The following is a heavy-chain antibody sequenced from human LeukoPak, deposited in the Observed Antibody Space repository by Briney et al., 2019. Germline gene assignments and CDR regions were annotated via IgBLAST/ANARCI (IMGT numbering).Heavy chain of an antibody. Sequence: SENLSLTCTVSDGSISGYHWGWVRQPPGKGLEWIGSIYYSGSTYYNPSLESRVTISVDTSKNQFSLKVSSVTAADTAVYYCARRGASSSEEYWGQGTLVIVSS. CDR3: ARRGASSSEEY. V-gene: IGHV4-39*01. CDR2: IYYSGST. D-gene: IGHD6-6*01. CDR1: DGSISGYH. J-gene: IGHJ4*02.